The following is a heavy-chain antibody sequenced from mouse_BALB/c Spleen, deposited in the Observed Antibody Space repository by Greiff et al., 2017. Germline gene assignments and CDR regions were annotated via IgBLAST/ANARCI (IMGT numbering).Heavy chain of an antibody. CDR3: ARRKGNWDYFDY. D-gene: IGHD4-1*01. J-gene: IGHJ2*01. CDR1: GYAFSSYW. Sequence: QVHVKQSGAELVRPGSSVKISCKASGYAFSSYWMNWVKQRPGQGLEWIGQIYPGDGDTNYNGKFKGKATLTADKSSSTAYMQLSSLTSEDSAVYFCARRKGNWDYFDYWGQGTTLTVSS. V-gene: IGHV1-80*01. CDR2: IYPGDGDT.